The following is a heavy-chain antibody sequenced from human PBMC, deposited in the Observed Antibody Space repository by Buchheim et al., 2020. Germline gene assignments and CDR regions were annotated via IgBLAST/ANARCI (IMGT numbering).Heavy chain of an antibody. J-gene: IGHJ6*02. CDR2: ISYDGSNK. CDR3: ARDRSGLYGSGSYYSGFGMDV. V-gene: IGHV3-30-3*01. CDR1: GFTFSDYY. D-gene: IGHD3-10*01. Sequence: QVQLVESGGGLVKPGGSLRLSCAASGFTFSDYYMSWIRQAPGKGLEWVAVISYDGSNKYYADSVKGRFTISRDNSKNTLYLQMNSLRAEDTAVYYCARDRSGLYGSGSYYSGFGMDVWGQGTT.